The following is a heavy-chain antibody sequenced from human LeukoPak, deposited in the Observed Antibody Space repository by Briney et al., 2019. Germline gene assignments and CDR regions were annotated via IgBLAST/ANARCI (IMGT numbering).Heavy chain of an antibody. D-gene: IGHD1-26*01. V-gene: IGHV1-46*01. CDR1: GHTLAELS. CDR2: INPSGGRT. Sequence: GASVKVSCKVSGHTLAELSIHWVRQAPGQGLEWMGVINPSGGRTTYAQKFQGRVTMTSDTSTSTVYMELSSLRSEDTAVYYCSRELGGSYFDYWGQGTLVTVSS. CDR3: SRELGGSYFDY. J-gene: IGHJ4*02.